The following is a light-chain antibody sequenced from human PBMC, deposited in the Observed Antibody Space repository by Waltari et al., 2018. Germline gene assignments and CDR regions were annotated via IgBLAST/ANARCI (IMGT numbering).Light chain of an antibody. CDR3: CSYAGSSTHVL. J-gene: IGLJ2*01. Sequence: GQSITISCTGTSSDVGSYNLVSWYQQHPGKAPKIMVYEGSKRPSGVSNRFSGTKSGNTASLTSSGLEAEDEADYYCCSYAGSSTHVLFVGGTTLTVL. CDR2: EGS. V-gene: IGLV2-23*01. CDR1: SSDVGSYNL.